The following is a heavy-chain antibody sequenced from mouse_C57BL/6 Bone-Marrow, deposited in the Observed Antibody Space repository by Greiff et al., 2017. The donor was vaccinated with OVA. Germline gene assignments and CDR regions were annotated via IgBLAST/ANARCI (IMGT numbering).Heavy chain of an antibody. CDR3: ARLYYGNYGFAY. V-gene: IGHV8-12*01. Sequence: VNLVESGPGILQSSQTLSLTCSFSGFSLSTSGMGVSWIRQPSGKGLEWLAHIYWDDDKRYNPSLKSRLTISKDTSRNQVFLKITSVDTADTATYYCARLYYGNYGFAYWGQGTLVTVSA. J-gene: IGHJ3*01. CDR2: IYWDDDK. CDR1: GFSLSTSGMG. D-gene: IGHD2-1*01.